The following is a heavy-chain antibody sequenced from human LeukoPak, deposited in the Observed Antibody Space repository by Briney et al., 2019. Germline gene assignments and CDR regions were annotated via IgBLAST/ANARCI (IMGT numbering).Heavy chain of an antibody. V-gene: IGHV3-11*04. CDR1: GFTFSDFY. CDR3: AALLRYFDWFRFDY. CDR2: ISGSTGTI. J-gene: IGHJ4*02. D-gene: IGHD3-9*01. Sequence: PGGSLRLSCAASGFTFSDFYMTWIRQAPGKGLEWVSYISGSTGTIYYADSVKGRFTISRDNAKNSLYLQMNSLRAEDTAVYYCAALLRYFDWFRFDYWGQGTLVTVSS.